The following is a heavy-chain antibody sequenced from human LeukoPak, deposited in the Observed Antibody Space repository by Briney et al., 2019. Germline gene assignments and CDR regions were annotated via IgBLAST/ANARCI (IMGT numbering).Heavy chain of an antibody. V-gene: IGHV4-59*01. CDR3: ARKNDFEI. J-gene: IGHJ3*02. Sequence: PSETLSLTCTASGGSITTDHWNWIRQPPGKGLEWIGCIYYSGRTYYNPSLESRVTISVDMSKSQFSLRLTSVTAADTALYYCARKNDFEIWGQGTLVTVSS. CDR1: GGSITTDH. CDR2: IYYSGRT. D-gene: IGHD2/OR15-2a*01.